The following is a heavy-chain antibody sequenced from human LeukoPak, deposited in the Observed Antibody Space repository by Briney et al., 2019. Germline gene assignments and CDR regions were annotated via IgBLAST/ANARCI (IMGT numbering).Heavy chain of an antibody. D-gene: IGHD2-2*01. CDR3: ARAEQYQLLLH. CDR1: GYTFTSYD. V-gene: IGHV1-18*01. CDR2: MNPNSGNT. J-gene: IGHJ4*02. Sequence: ASVKVSCKASGYTFTSYDINWVRQATGQGLEWMGWMNPNSGNTNYAQKLQGRVTMTTDTSTSTAYLDLRSLRSDDTAVYYCARAEQYQLLLHWGQGTLVTVSS.